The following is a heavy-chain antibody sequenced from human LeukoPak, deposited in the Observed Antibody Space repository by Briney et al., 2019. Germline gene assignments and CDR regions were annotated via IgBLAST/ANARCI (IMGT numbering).Heavy chain of an antibody. V-gene: IGHV3-7*03. J-gene: IGHJ4*02. D-gene: IGHD6-13*01. CDR2: IKQDGSEK. CDR1: GFTFSNYW. Sequence: GGSLRLSCAASGFTFSNYWMSWVRQAPGKGLEWVANIKQDGSEKYYVDSVKGRFTISRDNAKNSLYLQMNSLRAEDTAVYYCAREIAAAGTDYWGQGTLVTVSS. CDR3: AREIAAAGTDY.